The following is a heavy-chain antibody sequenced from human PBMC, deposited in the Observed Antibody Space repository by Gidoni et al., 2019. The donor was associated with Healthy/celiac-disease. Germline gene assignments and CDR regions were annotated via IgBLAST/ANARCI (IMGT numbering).Heavy chain of an antibody. V-gene: IGHV3-48*03. Sequence: EVQLVESGGGLVQPGGSLRLSCAASGVTFSSYEMNWVRQAPGKGLEWVSYISSSGSTTYYADSVKGRFTISRDNAKNSLYLQMNSLRAEDTAVYYCARATVARAYWGQGTLVTVSS. J-gene: IGHJ4*02. D-gene: IGHD4-17*01. CDR2: ISSSGSTT. CDR3: ARATVARAY. CDR1: GVTFSSYE.